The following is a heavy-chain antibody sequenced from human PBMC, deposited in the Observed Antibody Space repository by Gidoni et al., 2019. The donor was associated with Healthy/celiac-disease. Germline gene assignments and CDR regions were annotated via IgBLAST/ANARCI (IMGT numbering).Heavy chain of an antibody. CDR3: ARRHQLLPDKDYYGMDV. CDR2: INPNSGGT. D-gene: IGHD2-2*01. CDR1: GYTFTGYY. V-gene: IGHV1-2*02. J-gene: IGHJ6*02. Sequence: VQLVQSGAEVKKPGASVKVSCKASGYTFTGYYMHWVRQAPGQGLEWMGWINPNSGGTNYAQKFQGRVTMTRDTSISTAYMELSRLRSDDTAVYYCARRHQLLPDKDYYGMDVWGQGTTVTVSS.